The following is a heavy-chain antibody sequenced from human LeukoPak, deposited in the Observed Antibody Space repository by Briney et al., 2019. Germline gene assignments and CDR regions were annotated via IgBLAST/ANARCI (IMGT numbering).Heavy chain of an antibody. Sequence: SAPTLANPTQPLTLTSTFPGFSLSTSGVDVGWIRQPPANTLEWLALIYWNDDKRYNPSLNSRITITKDPSQTQVVLTMTTTAPVATPTYSCAHSFGRSGYCSSTSCFHFDYWGPGTLVTVSS. D-gene: IGHD2-2*01. J-gene: IGHJ4*02. CDR2: IYWNDDK. CDR1: GFSLSTSGVD. V-gene: IGHV2-5*01. CDR3: AHSFGRSGYCSSTSCFHFDY.